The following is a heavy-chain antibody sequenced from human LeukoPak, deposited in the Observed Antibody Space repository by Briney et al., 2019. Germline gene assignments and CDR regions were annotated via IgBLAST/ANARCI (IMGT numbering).Heavy chain of an antibody. CDR1: GYTFTSYD. Sequence: AASVKVSCKASGYTFTSYDINWVRQATGQGLEWMGWMNPNSGNTGYAQKFQGRVTITRNTSISTAYMELSSLRSGDTAVYYCARHKVVVVPGDYYYYMDVWGKGTTVTVSS. CDR2: MNPNSGNT. J-gene: IGHJ6*03. V-gene: IGHV1-8*03. D-gene: IGHD3-22*01. CDR3: ARHKVVVVPGDYYYYMDV.